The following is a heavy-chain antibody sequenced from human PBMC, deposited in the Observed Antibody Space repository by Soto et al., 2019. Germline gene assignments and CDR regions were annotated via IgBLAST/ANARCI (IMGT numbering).Heavy chain of an antibody. CDR2: INYDGYT. J-gene: IGHJ6*02. CDR3: ARHGFGPLHGLVDV. V-gene: IGHV4-59*08. D-gene: IGHD3-10*01. CDR1: GGSITNYY. Sequence: QVQLQESGPGLVKPSETLSLTCTVSGGSITNYYCRWFRQPPGKGLEWIGYINYDGYTAYNLSLKRRVTLSMDASKTQLSLMLESATATDTAVYYCARHGFGPLHGLVDVWGPGTTVIVSS.